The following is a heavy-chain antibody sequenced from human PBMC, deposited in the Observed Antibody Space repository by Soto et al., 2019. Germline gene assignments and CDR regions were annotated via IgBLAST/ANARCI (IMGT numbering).Heavy chain of an antibody. CDR1: GFTLSRYA. D-gene: IGHD1-26*01. V-gene: IGHV3-23*01. CDR3: AKDQMGGSYDYYYGMDV. J-gene: IGHJ6*02. Sequence: GGSLSLSFAASGFTLSRYAMSGVRQAPEKWLEWVSAISGSGGSTYYADSVKGRFTISRDNSKNTLYLQMNSRTGEDTAVYYCAKDQMGGSYDYYYGMDVWGQGTTVTAP. CDR2: ISGSGGST.